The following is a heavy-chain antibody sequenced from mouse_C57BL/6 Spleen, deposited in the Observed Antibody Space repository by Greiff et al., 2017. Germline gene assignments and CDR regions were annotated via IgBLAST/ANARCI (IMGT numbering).Heavy chain of an antibody. V-gene: IGHV1-5*01. J-gene: IGHJ1*03. Sequence: EVQLQQSGTVLARPGASVKMSCKTSGYTFTSYWMHWVKQRPGQGLEWIGAIYPGNSDTSYNQKFKGKAKLTAVTSASTAYMELSSLTNEDSAVYYCVITTGPHWYFDVWGTGTTVTVSS. CDR1: GYTFTSYW. CDR3: VITTGPHWYFDV. CDR2: IYPGNSDT. D-gene: IGHD1-1*01.